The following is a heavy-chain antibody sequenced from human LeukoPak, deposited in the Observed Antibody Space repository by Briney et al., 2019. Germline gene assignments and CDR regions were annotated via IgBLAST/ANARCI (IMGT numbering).Heavy chain of an antibody. CDR3: AREDLALHYFDY. CDR2: VYASGNT. Sequence: PGGSLRLSCAASGFSIRSNYMSWVRQAPGKGLEWVSIVYASGNTYYSDSVKGRFTISRDNSKNTLYLQMNSLRAEDTAVYYCAREDLALHYFDYWGQGTLVTVSS. CDR1: GFSIRSNY. V-gene: IGHV3-53*01. J-gene: IGHJ4*02.